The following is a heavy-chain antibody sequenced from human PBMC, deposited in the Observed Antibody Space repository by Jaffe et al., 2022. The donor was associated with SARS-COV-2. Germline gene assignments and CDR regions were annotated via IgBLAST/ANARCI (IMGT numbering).Heavy chain of an antibody. Sequence: EVQLLESGGGLVQPGGSLRLSCTASGFTFSTYAMTWVRQTPGKGLEWVSTITGSGTNTYYADSVKGRFTVSRDNSINTLYLQMNSLGADDTAIYYCARYPSSTWNWFDPWGQGTQVTVSS. CDR3: ARYPSSTWNWFDP. J-gene: IGHJ5*02. CDR2: ITGSGTNT. D-gene: IGHD2-2*01. V-gene: IGHV3-23*01. CDR1: GFTFSTYA.